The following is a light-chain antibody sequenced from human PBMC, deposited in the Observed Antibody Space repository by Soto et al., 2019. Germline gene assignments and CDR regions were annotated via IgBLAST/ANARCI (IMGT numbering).Light chain of an antibody. Sequence: SVLPQPASVSVSPGQSITISCTGTSSDVGSYNLVSWYQQHPGKAPKLMIYEVSKRPSGVSNRFSGSKSGNTASLTISGLQAEDEADYYCCSYAGSSTSFGTGTKVTVL. J-gene: IGLJ1*01. CDR2: EVS. CDR1: SSDVGSYNL. V-gene: IGLV2-23*02. CDR3: CSYAGSSTS.